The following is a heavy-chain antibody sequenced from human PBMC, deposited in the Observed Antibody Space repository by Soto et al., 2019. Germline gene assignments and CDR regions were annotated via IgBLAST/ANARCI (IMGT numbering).Heavy chain of an antibody. CDR2: IWYDGSNK. V-gene: IGHV3-33*01. Sequence: GGSLRLSCAASGFTFSSYGMHWVRQAPGKGLEWVAVIWYDGSNKYYADSVKGRFTISRDNSKNTLYLQMNSLRAEDTAVYYCARTLTANTISQGPLDYWGQGTLVTVSS. J-gene: IGHJ4*02. CDR1: GFTFSSYG. CDR3: ARTLTANTISQGPLDY. D-gene: IGHD3-9*01.